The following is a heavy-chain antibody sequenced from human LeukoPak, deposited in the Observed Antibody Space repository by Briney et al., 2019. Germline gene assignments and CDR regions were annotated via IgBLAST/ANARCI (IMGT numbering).Heavy chain of an antibody. D-gene: IGHD1-26*01. V-gene: IGHV3-7*01. J-gene: IGHJ4*02. CDR2: ISPDGSEK. CDR3: ATDLNHDSGG. Sequence: GGSLRLSCATSGFCFSGTWMTWVRQAPGKGLECITNISPDGSEKYNLDSVKGRFTVSRDNAKKLVYLQMNSLRVEDTAIYFCATDLNHDSGGWGQGTLVTV. CDR1: GFCFSGTW.